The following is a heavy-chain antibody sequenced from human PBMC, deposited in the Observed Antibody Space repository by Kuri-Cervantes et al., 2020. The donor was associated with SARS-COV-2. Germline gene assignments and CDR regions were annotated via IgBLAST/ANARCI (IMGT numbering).Heavy chain of an antibody. CDR3: AGGCVWAGDLIGDLDY. CDR2: IYHSGST. CDR1: DYSISSGYY. V-gene: IGHV4-38-2*01. Sequence: GSLRLSCAVSDYSISSGYYWGWIRQPPGKGLEWIGSIYHSGSTNYNPSLKSRDTISVDTSKNQFSLTLSSVTAADTAVYYCAGGCVWAGDLIGDLDYWGQGTLVTVSS. J-gene: IGHJ4*02. D-gene: IGHD3-10*01.